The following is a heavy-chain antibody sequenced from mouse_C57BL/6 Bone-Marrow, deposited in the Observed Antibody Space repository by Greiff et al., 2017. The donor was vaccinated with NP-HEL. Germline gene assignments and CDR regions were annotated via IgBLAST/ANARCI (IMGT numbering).Heavy chain of an antibody. Sequence: EVKLVESGPELVKPGASVKIPCKASGYTFTDYNMDWVKQSHGKSLEWIGDINPNNGGTIYNQKFKGKATLTVDKSSSTAYMELRSLTSEDTAVYYCAREGEGLGYFDYWGQGTTLTVSS. J-gene: IGHJ2*01. CDR2: INPNNGGT. D-gene: IGHD2-4*01. CDR1: GYTFTDYN. CDR3: AREGEGLGYFDY. V-gene: IGHV1-18*01.